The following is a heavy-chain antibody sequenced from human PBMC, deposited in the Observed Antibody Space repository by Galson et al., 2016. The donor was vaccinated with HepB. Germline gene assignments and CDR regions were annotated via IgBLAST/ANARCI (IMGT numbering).Heavy chain of an antibody. Sequence: SETLSLTCAVSGGSLSTRNWWSWIRLTPGKGLEWIGEIYHTGTTNYNPSLKSRITMSLDNSKNQFSLKLNSVTAADTAVYYCASLGYCSGGDCYSVDWGQGTMVTVSS. J-gene: IGHJ4*02. V-gene: IGHV4-4*02. CDR1: GGSLSTRNW. CDR3: ASLGYCSGGDCYSVD. CDR2: IYHTGTT. D-gene: IGHD2-15*01.